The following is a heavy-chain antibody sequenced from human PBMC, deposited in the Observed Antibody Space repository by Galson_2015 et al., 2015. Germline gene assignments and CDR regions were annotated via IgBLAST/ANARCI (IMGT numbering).Heavy chain of an antibody. CDR2: IYHSGST. CDR3: ARSIAAAAGGGWFDP. D-gene: IGHD6-13*01. Sequence: ETLSLTCAVSGGSISSSNWWSWVRQPPGKGLEWIGEIYHSGSTNYNPSLKSRVTISVDKSKNQFSLKLSSVTAADTAVYYCARSIAAAAGGGWFDPWGQGTLVTVSS. V-gene: IGHV4-4*02. J-gene: IGHJ5*02. CDR1: GGSISSSNW.